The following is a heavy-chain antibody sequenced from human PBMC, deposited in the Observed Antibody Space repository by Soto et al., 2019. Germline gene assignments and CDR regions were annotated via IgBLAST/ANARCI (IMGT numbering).Heavy chain of an antibody. CDR3: ARGFKASGWSVSYGMDV. V-gene: IGHV4-30-4*01. CDR1: GGSISSGDYY. Sequence: QVQLQESGPGLVKPSQTLSLTCTVSGGSISSGDYYWSWIRQPPGKGLEWIGYIYYSGSTYYNPSLKSRVTISVDTSKNQFSLKLSSVTAADTAVYYCARGFKASGWSVSYGMDVWGQGTTVTVSS. D-gene: IGHD6-19*01. CDR2: IYYSGST. J-gene: IGHJ6*02.